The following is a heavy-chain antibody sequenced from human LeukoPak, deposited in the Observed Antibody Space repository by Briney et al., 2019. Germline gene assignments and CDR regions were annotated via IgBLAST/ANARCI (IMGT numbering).Heavy chain of an antibody. D-gene: IGHD3-3*01. CDR3: ARGAYYDFWSGISYYFDY. J-gene: IGHJ4*02. CDR2: IKRDGSER. V-gene: IGHV3-7*01. CDR1: GFTFSNYW. Sequence: GGSLRLSCTASGFTFSNYWMNWFRQAPGKGLGWVANIKRDGSERYYVDSVRGRFTISRDNAKNSLYLQMNNLRVEDTAVYYCARGAYYDFWSGISYYFDYWGQGTLVTVSS.